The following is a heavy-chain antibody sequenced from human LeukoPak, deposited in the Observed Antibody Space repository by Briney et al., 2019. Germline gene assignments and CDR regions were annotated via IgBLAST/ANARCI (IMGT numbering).Heavy chain of an antibody. CDR3: ANLPTGKY. CDR1: GFTVSSNY. V-gene: IGHV3-53*01. D-gene: IGHD2-8*02. J-gene: IGHJ4*02. CDR2: IYSGGSA. Sequence: GGSLRLSCAASGFTVSSNYMSWVRQAPGKGLEWVSVIYSGGSAYYADSLKGRFTISGDNSKNTLYLQMNSMTAEDTAVYYCANLPTGKYWGQGTLVTVSS.